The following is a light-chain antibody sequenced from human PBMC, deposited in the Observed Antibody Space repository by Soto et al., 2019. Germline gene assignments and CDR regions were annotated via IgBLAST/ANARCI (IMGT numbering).Light chain of an antibody. CDR2: AAS. V-gene: IGKV1-39*01. CDR1: QSSNSY. CDR3: QQGYSTPRT. J-gene: IGKJ1*01. Sequence: DIQMTQSPSSLSAFVGDRVTITCRASQSSNSYLNWYQQKPGTAPKFLIYAASSLPSGVPSRFSGSGSGTDFTLTISILQPEDFATYYCQQGYSTPRTFGQGTKVEAK.